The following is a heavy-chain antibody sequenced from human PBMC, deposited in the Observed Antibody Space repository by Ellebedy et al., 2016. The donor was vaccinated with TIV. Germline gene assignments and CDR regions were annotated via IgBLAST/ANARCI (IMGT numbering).Heavy chain of an antibody. CDR2: ISATGNTR. J-gene: IGHJ6*02. Sequence: GESLKISXAASGYSFGSYFMHWVRQAPGKGLEWVSNISATGNTRYYAASVQGRFIISRDDAKNSLFLQMNSLRVEDTAVYYCVRDNSRYHYYGLDVWGQGTTVTVSS. CDR3: VRDNSRYHYYGLDV. D-gene: IGHD4-11*01. V-gene: IGHV3-48*04. CDR1: GYSFGSYF.